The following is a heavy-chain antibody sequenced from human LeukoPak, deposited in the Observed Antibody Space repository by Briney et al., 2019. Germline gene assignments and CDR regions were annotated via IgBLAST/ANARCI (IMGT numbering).Heavy chain of an antibody. D-gene: IGHD5-18*01. CDR2: IYYRGST. Sequence: SETLSLTCTVSGGSLSSSSYYWGWIRQPPGEGLAWIGSIYYRGSTYDNPSLKSRVTISVNTPKNQFSLKLSSVTAADTAVYYCARPNPPPRGYSYGYYDAFDIWGQGTMVTVSS. J-gene: IGHJ3*02. CDR3: ARPNPPPRGYSYGYYDAFDI. CDR1: GGSLSSSSYY. V-gene: IGHV4-39*01.